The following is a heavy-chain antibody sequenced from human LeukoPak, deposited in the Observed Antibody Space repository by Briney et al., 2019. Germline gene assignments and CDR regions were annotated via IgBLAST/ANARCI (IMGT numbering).Heavy chain of an antibody. CDR2: IYHRGNT. CDR3: ATSLGSSWSYFDY. V-gene: IGHV4-34*01. Sequence: SETLSLTCAVYGGSLSGYYWSWIRQPPGKGLEWIGEIYHRGNTDYNPSLKSRVIISIDTSKNQFSLKLSSVTAADTAVYYYATSLGSSWSYFDYWGQGTLVTVSS. D-gene: IGHD6-13*01. J-gene: IGHJ4*02. CDR1: GGSLSGYY.